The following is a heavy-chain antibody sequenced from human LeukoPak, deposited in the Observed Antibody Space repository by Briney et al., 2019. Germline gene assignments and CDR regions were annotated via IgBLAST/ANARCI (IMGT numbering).Heavy chain of an antibody. CDR1: GGSLSSNS. CDR2: IYTSGST. V-gene: IGHV4-4*07. D-gene: IGHD3-10*01. J-gene: IGHJ5*02. CDR3: ARASIWFGELWWFDP. Sequence: SETLSLTCTVPGGSLSSNSGSWIRQPAGKGLEWIWRIYTSGSTNYNPSLESRVTMSVDTSKNQFSLKLSSVTAADTAVYYCARASIWFGELWWFDPWGQGTLVTVSS.